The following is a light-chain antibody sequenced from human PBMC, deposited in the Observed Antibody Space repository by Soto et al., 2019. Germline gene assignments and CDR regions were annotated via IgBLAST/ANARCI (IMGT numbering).Light chain of an antibody. J-gene: IGKJ1*01. V-gene: IGKV2-30*02. CDR3: MQGTPSPWT. CDR1: QSLIHSDGNTY. CDR2: EFS. Sequence: DVVMTQSPLSLPVTLGQPASISCRSSQSLIHSDGNTYLSWLQHRPGQTPRRLIYEFSDRDSGAPDSFTGSWSGNDFTLKISRVEDEDVGVYYCMQGTPSPWTFGQGTEVEIK.